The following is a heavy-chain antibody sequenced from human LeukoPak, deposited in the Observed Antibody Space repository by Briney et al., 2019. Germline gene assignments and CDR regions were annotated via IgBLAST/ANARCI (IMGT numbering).Heavy chain of an antibody. CDR3: ARSAAAGRIVATFDY. J-gene: IGHJ4*02. CDR1: GFTFASYW. D-gene: IGHD5-12*01. V-gene: IGHV3-7*01. CDR2: VKEDESEK. Sequence: PGGSLRLSCAASGFTFASYWMTWVRQAPGKGLELVANVKEDESEKYYVDSVKGRFIISRDNAKNSLYLQMNRLRAEDTALYYCARSAAAGRIVATFDYWGQGTLVTVSS.